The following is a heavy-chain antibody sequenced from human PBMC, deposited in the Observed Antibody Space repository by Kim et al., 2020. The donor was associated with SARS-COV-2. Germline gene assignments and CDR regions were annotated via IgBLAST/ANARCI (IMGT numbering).Heavy chain of an antibody. CDR3: ARDTYSSSWYKTHAFVI. Sequence: GGSLRLSCAASGLTFSNYWMHWVRQAPGKGLVWVSRINSDGSSTSYADSVKGRFTISRDNAKNTLYLQMNSLRAEDTAVYYCARDTYSSSWYKTHAFVIWGEGTTVTVSS. V-gene: IGHV3-74*01. CDR2: INSDGSST. D-gene: IGHD6-13*01. CDR1: GLTFSNYW. J-gene: IGHJ3*02.